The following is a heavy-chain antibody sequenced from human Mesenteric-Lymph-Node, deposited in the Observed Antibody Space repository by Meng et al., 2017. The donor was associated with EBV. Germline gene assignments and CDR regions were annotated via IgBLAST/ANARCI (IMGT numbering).Heavy chain of an antibody. CDR2: ILRTGGT. Sequence: QVALKQWGDGSVKAAETLSPTCAVYGGAFGGVYWTWIRQPPGKGLEWIGEILRTGGTTYNPSLKSRVTISVDTSKNQFSLKVTSVTAADTAVYYCARRKSGWNRYYLDYWGQGALVTVSS. CDR3: ARRKSGWNRYYLDY. J-gene: IGHJ4*02. V-gene: IGHV4-34*02. CDR1: GGAFGGVY. D-gene: IGHD6-19*01.